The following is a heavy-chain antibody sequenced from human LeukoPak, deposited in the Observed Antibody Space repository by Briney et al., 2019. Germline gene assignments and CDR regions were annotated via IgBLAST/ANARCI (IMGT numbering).Heavy chain of an antibody. CDR3: AREFKFWSGYYYFDY. CDR1: GFTFSSYS. V-gene: IGHV3-21*01. Sequence: PGGSLRLSCAASGFTFSSYSMNWVRQAPGKGLEWVSSISSSSSYIYYADSVKGRFTISRDNAKNSLYLQMNSLRAEDTAVYYCAREFKFWSGYYYFDYWGQGTLVTVSS. J-gene: IGHJ4*02. CDR2: ISSSSSYI. D-gene: IGHD3-3*01.